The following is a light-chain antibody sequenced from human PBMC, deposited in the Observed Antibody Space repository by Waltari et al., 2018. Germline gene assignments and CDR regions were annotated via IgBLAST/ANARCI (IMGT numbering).Light chain of an antibody. CDR1: QSVANY. CDR2: GAS. CDR3: QRYSNSPLT. J-gene: IGKJ4*01. V-gene: IGKV3-11*01. Sequence: VILTQSPATLSLSPGESPTLSCRGSQSVANYLAWYQQKPGQAPRLLIYGASSRATGIPDRFSGTGSGTEFTLTISSLEPEDFAVYFCQRYSNSPLTFGGGTKVEIK.